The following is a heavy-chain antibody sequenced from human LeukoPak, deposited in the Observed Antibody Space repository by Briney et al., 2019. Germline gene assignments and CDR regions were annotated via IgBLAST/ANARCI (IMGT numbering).Heavy chain of an antibody. Sequence: PGGSLRLSCAASGFTFSSYAMSWVRQAPGKGLEWVSAISGSGGSTYYADSVKGRFTISRDNSKNTLYLQMNSLRAEDTAVYYCAKAGECGGDCYPVQSQHWGQGTLVTVSS. J-gene: IGHJ1*01. CDR3: AKAGECGGDCYPVQSQH. D-gene: IGHD2-21*02. V-gene: IGHV3-23*01. CDR1: GFTFSSYA. CDR2: ISGSGGST.